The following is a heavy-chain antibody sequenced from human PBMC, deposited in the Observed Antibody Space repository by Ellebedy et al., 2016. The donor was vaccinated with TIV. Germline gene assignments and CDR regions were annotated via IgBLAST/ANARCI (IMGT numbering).Heavy chain of an antibody. Sequence: AASVKVSCKASGGTFSSYAISWVQQAPGQGVEWMGGIIPIFGTENYAEKFQGRVTITEDESTSTAYMELSSLRSEDTAVYYCVSGLRVGATDFYYSLGVWGQGTTVTVSS. CDR2: IIPIFGTE. J-gene: IGHJ6*02. CDR3: VSGLRVGATDFYYSLGV. CDR1: GGTFSSYA. D-gene: IGHD1-26*01. V-gene: IGHV1-69*13.